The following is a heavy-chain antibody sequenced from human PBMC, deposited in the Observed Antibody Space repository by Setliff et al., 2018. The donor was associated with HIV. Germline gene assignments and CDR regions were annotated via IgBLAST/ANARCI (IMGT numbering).Heavy chain of an antibody. CDR3: ARRDKIFLANWFDP. J-gene: IGHJ5*02. Sequence: PGESLKISCKGPGYSFTTYWIVWVRQMPGKGLEWMGIIFPGDSDTRYSPSFQGQVTFSVDKSISVAYLHWSSLKASDTAMYYCARRDKIFLANWFDPWGQGTLVTVSS. D-gene: IGHD3-3*01. CDR1: GYSFTTYW. V-gene: IGHV5-51*01. CDR2: IFPGDSDT.